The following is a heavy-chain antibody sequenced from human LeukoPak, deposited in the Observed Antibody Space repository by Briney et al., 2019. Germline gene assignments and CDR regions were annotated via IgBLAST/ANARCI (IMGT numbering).Heavy chain of an antibody. D-gene: IGHD2-15*01. V-gene: IGHV5-51*01. CDR2: IYPGDSDT. Sequence: GESLKISCKVSGYSFTTYWIGWVRQMPGKGLEWMGIIYPGDSDTRYSPSFQGQVTISADKSISTAYLQWGSLKASDTAMYFCARSPGTYCSGGSCNSYYFDYWGQGTLVTVSS. J-gene: IGHJ4*02. CDR3: ARSPGTYCSGGSCNSYYFDY. CDR1: GYSFTTYW.